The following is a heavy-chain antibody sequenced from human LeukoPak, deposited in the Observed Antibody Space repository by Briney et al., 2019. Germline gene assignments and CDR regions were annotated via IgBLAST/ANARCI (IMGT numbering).Heavy chain of an antibody. CDR1: GFTFSNYA. D-gene: IGHD1-26*01. Sequence: GGSLRLSCAVSGFTFSNYAFHWFRQAPGKGLEWVAVISHDGSKEYYADSVEGRFTISRDNSKNTLYLQMNSLRREDTAVFSCARERSSGSYYDHWGQGTLVTVSS. CDR3: ARERSSGSYYDH. J-gene: IGHJ4*02. CDR2: ISHDGSKE. V-gene: IGHV3-30*04.